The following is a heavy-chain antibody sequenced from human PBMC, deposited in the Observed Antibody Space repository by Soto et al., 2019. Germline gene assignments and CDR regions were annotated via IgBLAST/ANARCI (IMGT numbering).Heavy chain of an antibody. J-gene: IGHJ3*02. V-gene: IGHV1-69*13. CDR2: IIPIFGTV. Sequence: ASVXVSFKASGGTFSNYVIIWLRQAPGQGLDWIGGIIPIFGTVKYTQKLQGRVTITADESKSTAYMELISMRYEDTAVYYCERAYDSSGYYYYDDLDIWGQGTMVTVSS. CDR3: ERAYDSSGYYYYDDLDI. CDR1: GGTFSNYV. D-gene: IGHD3-22*01.